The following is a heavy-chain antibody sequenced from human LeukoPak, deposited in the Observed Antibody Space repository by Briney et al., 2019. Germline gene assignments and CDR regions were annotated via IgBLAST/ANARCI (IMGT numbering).Heavy chain of an antibody. D-gene: IGHD3-10*01. CDR3: ARDWGSGSADYYYYGMDV. Sequence: ASVKASCKASGYTFTSYGISWVRQAPGQGLEWMGWISAYNGNTNYAQKLQGRVTMTTDTSTSTAYMELRSLRSDDTAVYYCARDWGSGSADYYYYGMDVWGQGTTVTVSS. CDR2: ISAYNGNT. J-gene: IGHJ6*02. V-gene: IGHV1-18*01. CDR1: GYTFTSYG.